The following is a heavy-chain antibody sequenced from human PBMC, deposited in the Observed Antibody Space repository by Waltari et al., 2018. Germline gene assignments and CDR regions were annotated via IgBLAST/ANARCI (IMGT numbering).Heavy chain of an antibody. Sequence: QLQLQESGPGLVKPSETLSLTCTVSRSSIRNNNYYWGWVRQPPGKGLEWIGSFYKSGTTYYNPSLKSRVTISVYTSNNQFSLKLNSVTAADTAVYYCVRGYPDIVATISDYWGQGTLVIVSS. CDR1: RSSIRNNNYY. CDR2: FYKSGTT. CDR3: VRGYPDIVATISDY. J-gene: IGHJ4*02. D-gene: IGHD5-12*01. V-gene: IGHV4-39*07.